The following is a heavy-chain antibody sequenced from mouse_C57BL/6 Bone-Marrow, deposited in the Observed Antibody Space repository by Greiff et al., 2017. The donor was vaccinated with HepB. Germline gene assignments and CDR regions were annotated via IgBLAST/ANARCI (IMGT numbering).Heavy chain of an antibody. CDR1: GYAFSSSW. D-gene: IGHD2-4*01. J-gene: IGHJ2*01. CDR3: ARGDYVLYYFDY. V-gene: IGHV1-82*01. Sequence: QVQLKESGPELVKPGASVKISCKASGYAFSSSWMNWVKQRPGKGLEWIGRIYPGDGDTNYNGKFKGKATLTADKSSSTAYMQLSSLTSEDSAVYFCARGDYVLYYFDYWGQGTTLTVSS. CDR2: IYPGDGDT.